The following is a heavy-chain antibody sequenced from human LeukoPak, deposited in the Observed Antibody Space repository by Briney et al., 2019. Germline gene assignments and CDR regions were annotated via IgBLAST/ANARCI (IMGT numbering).Heavy chain of an antibody. CDR3: ARDYGYSSGCDY. Sequence: ASVKVSCKASGYTFTGYYMHWVRQAPGQGLEWMGWINPNSGGTNYAQKFQGRVTTTRDTSISTAYMELSRLRSDDTAVYYCARDYGYSSGCDYWGQGTLVTVPS. CDR1: GYTFTGYY. D-gene: IGHD6-19*01. J-gene: IGHJ4*02. CDR2: INPNSGGT. V-gene: IGHV1-2*02.